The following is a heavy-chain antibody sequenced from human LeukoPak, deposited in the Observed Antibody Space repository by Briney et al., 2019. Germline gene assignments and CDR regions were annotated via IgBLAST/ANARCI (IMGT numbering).Heavy chain of an antibody. V-gene: IGHV3-64*01. Sequence: GGSLRLSCIASGFTFSNYPMHWVRQAPGKGLEYVSVISDTGGRTYYENSVKGRFTISRDNSKNTLYLQMGSLRPEDMAVYYCASISSGNLDFDYWGQGTLVTVSS. CDR2: ISDTGGRT. J-gene: IGHJ4*02. D-gene: IGHD3-22*01. CDR1: GFTFSNYP. CDR3: ASISSGNLDFDY.